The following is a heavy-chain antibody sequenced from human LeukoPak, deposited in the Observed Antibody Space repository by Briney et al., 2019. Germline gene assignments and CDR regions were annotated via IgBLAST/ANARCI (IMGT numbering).Heavy chain of an antibody. D-gene: IGHD2-2*01. CDR3: ARNGYHLFDS. J-gene: IGHJ4*02. CDR1: GFTFSDFS. Sequence: PGRSLRLSCAASGFTFSDFSMNWVRQAPGKGLEWISYINGRSSITYYADSVKGRFTLSRDNAKNSLYLQMNSLRDEDTAMYYCARNGYHLFDSWGQGTLVTVSS. CDR2: INGRSSIT. V-gene: IGHV3-48*02.